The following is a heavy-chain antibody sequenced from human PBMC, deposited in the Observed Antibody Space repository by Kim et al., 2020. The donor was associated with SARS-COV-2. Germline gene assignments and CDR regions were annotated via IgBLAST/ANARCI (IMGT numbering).Heavy chain of an antibody. Sequence: GGSLRLSCAASGFTFSSYGMHWVRQAPGKGLEWVAVIWYDGSNKYYADSVKGRFTISRDNSKNTLYLQMNSLRAEDTAVYYCARGGDVVTTRVMEPPFDYWGQGTLVTVSS. CDR3: ARGGDVVTTRVMEPPFDY. CDR1: GFTFSSYG. J-gene: IGHJ4*02. V-gene: IGHV3-33*01. CDR2: IWYDGSNK. D-gene: IGHD4-4*01.